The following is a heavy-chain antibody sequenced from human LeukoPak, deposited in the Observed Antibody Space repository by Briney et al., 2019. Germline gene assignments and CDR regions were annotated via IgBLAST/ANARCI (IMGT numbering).Heavy chain of an antibody. CDR1: GFTFSNAW. Sequence: GGSLRPSCAASGFTFSNAWMNWVRQAPGKGLEWVGRIKSKTDGGTTDYAAPVRGRFTISRDDSENTLYLQMNSLKTEDTAVYYCATGYCSSTSCSKYYFDYWGQGTLVTVSS. D-gene: IGHD2-2*01. CDR2: IKSKTDGGTT. J-gene: IGHJ4*02. V-gene: IGHV3-15*01. CDR3: ATGYCSSTSCSKYYFDY.